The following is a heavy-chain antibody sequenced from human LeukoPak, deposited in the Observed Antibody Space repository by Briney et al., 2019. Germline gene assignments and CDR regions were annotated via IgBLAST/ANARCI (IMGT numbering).Heavy chain of an antibody. CDR3: AGCSGGSCYSGLGY. Sequence: PGGSLSLSCAASGFPVSSNYMSWVRQAPGKGLEWVSVISGSGGSTYYADSVKGRFTISRDNSKNTLYLQMNSLRAEDTAVYYCAGCSGGSCYSGLGYWGQGTLVTVSS. CDR1: GFPVSSNY. CDR2: ISGSGGST. D-gene: IGHD2-15*01. V-gene: IGHV3-23*01. J-gene: IGHJ4*02.